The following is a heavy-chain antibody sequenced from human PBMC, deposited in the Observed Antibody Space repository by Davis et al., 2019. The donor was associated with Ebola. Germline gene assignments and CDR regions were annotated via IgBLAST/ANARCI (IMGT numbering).Heavy chain of an antibody. CDR1: GGTFSSYD. CDR2: MNPNSGNT. V-gene: IGHV1-8*02. CDR3: ARRIAARPNWFDP. Sequence: ASVKVSCKASGGTFSSYDINWVRQATGQGLEWMGWMNPNSGNTGYAQKFQGRVTMTRNTSISTAYMELSSLRSEDTAVYYCARRIAARPNWFDPWGQGTLVTVSS. J-gene: IGHJ5*02. D-gene: IGHD6-6*01.